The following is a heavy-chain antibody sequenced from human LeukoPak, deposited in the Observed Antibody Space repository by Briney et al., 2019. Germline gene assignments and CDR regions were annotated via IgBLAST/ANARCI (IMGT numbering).Heavy chain of an antibody. CDR2: INHSGST. CDR3: ASTYCSSTSCRTPVY. CDR1: GGSFSGYY. J-gene: IGHJ4*02. V-gene: IGHV4-34*01. D-gene: IGHD2-2*01. Sequence: SETLPLTCAVYGGSFSGYYWSWIRQPPGKGLEWIGEINHSGSTNYNPSLKSRVTISVDTSKNQFSLKLSSVTAADTAVYYCASTYCSSTSCRTPVYWGQGTLVTVSS.